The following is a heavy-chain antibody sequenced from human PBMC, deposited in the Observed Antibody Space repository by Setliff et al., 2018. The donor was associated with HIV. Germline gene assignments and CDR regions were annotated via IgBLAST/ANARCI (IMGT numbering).Heavy chain of an antibody. J-gene: IGHJ4*02. Sequence: EASVKVSCKASGYSFTGYYMHWVRQAPGQGLEWMGRINPNNGGTNYAQKFQGWITMTRDTSISTAYMELSRLRSDDTAVYYCARGMDYYDTSGYYQYYFDYWGQGTLVTVSS. CDR1: GYSFTGYY. D-gene: IGHD3-22*01. V-gene: IGHV1-2*04. CDR2: INPNNGGT. CDR3: ARGMDYYDTSGYYQYYFDY.